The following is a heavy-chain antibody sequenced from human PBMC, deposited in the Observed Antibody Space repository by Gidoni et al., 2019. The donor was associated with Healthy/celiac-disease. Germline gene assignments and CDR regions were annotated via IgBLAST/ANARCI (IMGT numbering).Heavy chain of an antibody. J-gene: IGHJ5*02. CDR1: GFTFSNAW. D-gene: IGHD1-26*01. CDR3: TTDKPWSYGGSWFDP. V-gene: IGHV3-15*01. CDR2: IKSKTDGGTT. Sequence: EVQLVESGGGLVTPGWSLRLSCAASGFTFSNAWMSWVRQAPGKGLEWVGRIKSKTDGGTTDYAAPVKGRFTISRDDSKNTLYLQMNSLKTEDTAVYYCTTDKPWSYGGSWFDPWCQGTLVTVSS.